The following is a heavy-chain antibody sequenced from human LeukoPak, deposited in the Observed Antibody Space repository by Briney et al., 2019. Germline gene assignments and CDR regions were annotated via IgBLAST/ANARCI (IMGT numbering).Heavy chain of an antibody. Sequence: PGGSLRLSCAASGFTFSDYYMSWIRQAPGKGLEWVSYISSSGSTIYYADSVKGRFTISRDNAKNSLYLQMNSLRAEDTAVHYCTAPDNFTAFDYWGQGTLVTVSS. D-gene: IGHD1-20*01. CDR3: TAPDNFTAFDY. CDR1: GFTFSDYY. V-gene: IGHV3-11*01. CDR2: ISSSGSTI. J-gene: IGHJ4*02.